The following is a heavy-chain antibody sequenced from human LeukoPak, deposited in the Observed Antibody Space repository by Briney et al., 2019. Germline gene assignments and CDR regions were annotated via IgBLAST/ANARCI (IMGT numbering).Heavy chain of an antibody. V-gene: IGHV3-53*01. CDR1: GVTVSSNY. CDR2: IYSGGST. CDR3: ARESAAGRTRGDGFFDY. D-gene: IGHD6-13*01. Sequence: PGGSLRLSCAASGVTVSSNYMSWVRQAPGKGLEWVSVIYSGGSTYYADSVKCRFTISRDNAKNSLYLQMNSRRAEDTAVYYCARESAAGRTRGDGFFDYWGQGTLVPVSS. J-gene: IGHJ4*02.